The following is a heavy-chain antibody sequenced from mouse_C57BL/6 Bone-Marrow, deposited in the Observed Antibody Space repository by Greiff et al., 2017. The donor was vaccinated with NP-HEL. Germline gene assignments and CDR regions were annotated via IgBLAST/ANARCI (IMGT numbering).Heavy chain of an antibody. J-gene: IGHJ3*01. D-gene: IGHD1-1*01. CDR1: EYEFPSHD. CDR2: INSDGGST. Sequence: EVKLMESGGGLVQPGKSLKLSCESNEYEFPSHDMSWVRKTPEKRLELVAAINSDGGSTYYPDTMERRFIISRDNTKKTLYLQMSSLRSEDTALYYCARVSSYAGFAYWGQGTLVTVSA. V-gene: IGHV5-2*01. CDR3: ARVSSYAGFAY.